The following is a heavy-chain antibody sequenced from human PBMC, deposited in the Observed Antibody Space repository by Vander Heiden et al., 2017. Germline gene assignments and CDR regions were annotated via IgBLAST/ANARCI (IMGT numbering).Heavy chain of an antibody. CDR2: MNPNSGNT. J-gene: IGHJ6*02. CDR3: ALRWPKGYYYYGMDV. CDR1: GYTFTSYD. D-gene: IGHD2-15*01. Sequence: QVQLVQSGAEVKKPGASVKVSCKASGYTFTSYDINWVRQATGQGLEWMGWMNPNSGNTGYAQNFQGRVTMTRNTSISTAYMELSSLSSEDTAVYYCALRWPKGYYYYGMDVWGQGTTVTVSS. V-gene: IGHV1-8*01.